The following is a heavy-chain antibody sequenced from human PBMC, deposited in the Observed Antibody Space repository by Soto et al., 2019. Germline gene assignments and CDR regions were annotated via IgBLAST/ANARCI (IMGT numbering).Heavy chain of an antibody. CDR3: AREGVAVAGTDFDN. Sequence: PGGSLRLSCAASGFTFSNFGMHWVRQAPGKGLEWVAVIWYDVSNKYYADSVKGRFTISRDNSKNTLYLQMNSLRAEDTAVYYCAREGVAVAGTDFDNWGQGTLVTVSS. CDR1: GFTFSNFG. D-gene: IGHD6-19*01. J-gene: IGHJ4*02. CDR2: IWYDVSNK. V-gene: IGHV3-33*01.